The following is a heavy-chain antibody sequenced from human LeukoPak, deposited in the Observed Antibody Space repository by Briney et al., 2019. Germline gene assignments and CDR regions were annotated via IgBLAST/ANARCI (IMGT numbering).Heavy chain of an antibody. CDR2: INPNSGGT. D-gene: IGHD3-22*01. Sequence: ASVKVSCKASGYTFTGYYMHWVRQAPGQGLEWMGWINPNSGGTNYAQKFQGRVTMTRDTSISTAYMELSRLRSDDTAVYYCARGNGIGYYYWYFQHWGQGTLVTVSS. CDR1: GYTFTGYY. J-gene: IGHJ1*01. V-gene: IGHV1-2*02. CDR3: ARGNGIGYYYWYFQH.